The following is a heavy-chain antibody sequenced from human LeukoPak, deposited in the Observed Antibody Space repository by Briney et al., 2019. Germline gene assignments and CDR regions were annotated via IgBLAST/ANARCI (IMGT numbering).Heavy chain of an antibody. CDR3: AKDLVVGPTNCFDY. J-gene: IGHJ4*02. D-gene: IGHD1-26*01. CDR1: GFTVSSNY. V-gene: IGHV3-53*05. CDR2: IYSGGST. Sequence: GGSLRLSCAASGFTVSSNYMSWVRQAPGKGLEWVSVIYSGGSTYYADSVKGRFTISRDNSKNTLYLQMNSLRPEDTAVYYCAKDLVVGPTNCFDYWGQGTLVTVSS.